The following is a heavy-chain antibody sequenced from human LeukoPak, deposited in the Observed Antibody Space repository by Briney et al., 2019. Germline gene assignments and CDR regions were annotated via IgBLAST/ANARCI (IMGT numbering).Heavy chain of an antibody. J-gene: IGHJ4*02. Sequence: ASVKVSCKASGYTFTNYYMHWVRQAPGLGFEWMGWINPKSGGTSYPQKFQGRLTMTRDTSISTAYMELSRLRSADTAVYYCVPSANYYYFDYWGQGTLVTVSS. CDR2: INPKSGGT. CDR1: GYTFTNYY. V-gene: IGHV1-2*02. D-gene: IGHD4/OR15-4a*01. CDR3: VPSANYYYFDY.